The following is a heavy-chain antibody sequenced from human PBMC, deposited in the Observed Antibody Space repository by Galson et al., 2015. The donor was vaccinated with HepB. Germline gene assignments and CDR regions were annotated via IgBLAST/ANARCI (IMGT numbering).Heavy chain of an antibody. Sequence: SLRLSCAASGFTFSRYFMYWVRQVSGVGLVWVSRIGPDGRDIKYADSVKGRFITSRDDAKNTLFLQMNSLRAEDTAVYYCVAYNWKVIDYWGQGTLVTVSS. CDR1: GFTFSRYF. J-gene: IGHJ4*02. D-gene: IGHD1-20*01. CDR3: VAYNWKVIDY. V-gene: IGHV3-74*03. CDR2: IGPDGRDI.